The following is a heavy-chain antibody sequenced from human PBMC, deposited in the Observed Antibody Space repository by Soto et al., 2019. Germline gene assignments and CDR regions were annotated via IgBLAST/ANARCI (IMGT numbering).Heavy chain of an antibody. V-gene: IGHV3-23*01. CDR1: GFTFSSYT. J-gene: IGHJ4*02. CDR3: ARDGGVGGSYYLDY. D-gene: IGHD1-26*01. Sequence: PGGSLRLSCAASGFTFSSYTMTWVRQAPGKGLEWISVIIGSGTSTYYADSVKGRFTISRDNSKSTLYLQMNSLRAEDTAVYYCARDGGVGGSYYLDYWGQGTSVTVSS. CDR2: IIGSGTST.